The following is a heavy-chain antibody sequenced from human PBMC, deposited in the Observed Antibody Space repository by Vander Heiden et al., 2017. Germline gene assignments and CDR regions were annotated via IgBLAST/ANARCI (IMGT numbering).Heavy chain of an antibody. Sequence: QVQLVQSGAEVKKPGASVKVSCKASGYTFTSYGISWVRQAPGQGLEWMGWISADNGNTNYAQKLQGRVTMTTDTSTSTAYMELRSLRSDDTAVYYCARVRTIFGVVIDYYYYYGMDVWGQGTTVTVSS. J-gene: IGHJ6*02. CDR1: GYTFTSYG. D-gene: IGHD3-3*01. CDR3: ARVRTIFGVVIDYYYYYGMDV. CDR2: ISADNGNT. V-gene: IGHV1-18*01.